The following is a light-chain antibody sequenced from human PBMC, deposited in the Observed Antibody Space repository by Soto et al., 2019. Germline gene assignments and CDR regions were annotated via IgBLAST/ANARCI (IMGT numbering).Light chain of an antibody. CDR3: QQYSSYPWT. Sequence: DIQMTQSPSTLSASVGDRVTVTCRASQSINSWLAWYQQKPGKPPKVLIYKASSLESGVPSRFIGSGSGTEFTLTIRSLQPDDYATNYCQQYSSYPWTVGQGTKVEIK. J-gene: IGKJ1*01. CDR2: KAS. CDR1: QSINSW. V-gene: IGKV1-5*03.